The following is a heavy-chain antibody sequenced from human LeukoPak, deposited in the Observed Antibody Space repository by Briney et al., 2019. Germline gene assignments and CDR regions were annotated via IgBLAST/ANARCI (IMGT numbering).Heavy chain of an antibody. CDR3: ARIYYFGDNNWRYFDN. D-gene: IGHD3-10*01. Sequence: GGSLRLSCTASGFTLSLYSMHWVRQAPGKGLEWVANIDPDGSEKQYGDSVKGRFTTSRDNAKNSLYLQMNSLRAEDTAIYYCARIYYFGDNNWRYFDNWGQGTLVTVSS. CDR1: GFTLSLYS. V-gene: IGHV3-7*01. CDR2: IDPDGSEK. J-gene: IGHJ4*02.